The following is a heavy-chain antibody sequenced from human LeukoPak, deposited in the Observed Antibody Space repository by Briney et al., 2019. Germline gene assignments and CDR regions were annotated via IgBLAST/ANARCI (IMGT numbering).Heavy chain of an antibody. CDR3: AKEYSDYDYTNLDY. D-gene: IGHD5-12*01. CDR1: GFMFSSYV. J-gene: IGHJ4*02. V-gene: IGHV3-23*01. CDR2: ISGRGDTT. Sequence: GGSLRLSCAASGFMFSSYVMTWVRQAPGKGLEWVSLISGRGDTTYYADSVKGRFTISRDNSKNTLYLQMNSLRAEDTATYYCAKEYSDYDYTNLDYWGQGTLVTVSS.